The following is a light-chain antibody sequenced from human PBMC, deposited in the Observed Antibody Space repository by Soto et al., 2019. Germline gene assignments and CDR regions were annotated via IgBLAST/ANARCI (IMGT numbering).Light chain of an antibody. CDR3: QQLSSYPLT. Sequence: DIQMTQSPSSLSASVGVRVTITCRASQSISSYLNWYQQKPGKAPKLLIYAASTLQSGVPSRFSGSASGTDFTLTISSLQPEDFATYYCQQLSSYPLTFGGGTKVDNK. CDR1: QSISSY. V-gene: IGKV1-39*01. CDR2: AAS. J-gene: IGKJ4*01.